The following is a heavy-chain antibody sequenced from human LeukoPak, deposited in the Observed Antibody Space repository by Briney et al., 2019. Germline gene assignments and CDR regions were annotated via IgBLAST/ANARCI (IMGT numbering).Heavy chain of an antibody. CDR1: GFTFSSYS. J-gene: IGHJ5*02. D-gene: IGHD2-15*01. V-gene: IGHV4-34*01. Sequence: PGGSLRLSGAASGFTFSSYSMNWVRQPPGKGLEWIGEINHSGSTNYNPSLKSRVTISVDTSKNQFSLKLSSVTAADTAVYYCARRLGYCSGGSCYSVRFDPWGQGTLVTVSS. CDR2: INHSGST. CDR3: ARRLGYCSGGSCYSVRFDP.